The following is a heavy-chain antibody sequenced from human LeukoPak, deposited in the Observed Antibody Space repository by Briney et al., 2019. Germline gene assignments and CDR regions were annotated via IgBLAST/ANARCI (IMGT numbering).Heavy chain of an antibody. CDR2: ISSDGGST. J-gene: IGHJ2*01. CDR1: GIIFSNYA. D-gene: IGHD3-16*01. V-gene: IGHV3-64*01. CDR3: ARGRQGAKTRYFDL. Sequence: PGGSLRLSCAASGIIFSNYAMHWVRRGPGKGLECISTISSDGGSTYYANSVKGRFTISRDNSKNTLYLQMGSPRAEDMAVYYCARGRQGAKTRYFDLWGRGTRVTVSS.